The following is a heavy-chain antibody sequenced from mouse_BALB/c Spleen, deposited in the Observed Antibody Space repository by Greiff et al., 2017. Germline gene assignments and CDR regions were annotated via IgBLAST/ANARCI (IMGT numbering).Heavy chain of an antibody. J-gene: IGHJ1*01. D-gene: IGHD1-1*01. CDR2: IWSDGST. CDR1: GFSLTSYG. Sequence: QVQLKQSGPDLVAPSQSLSITCTVSGFSLTSYGVHWVRQPPGKGLEWLVVIWSDGSTTYNSALKSRLSISKDNSKSQVFLKMNSLQTDDTAMYYCARHGYYGSSSYWYFDVWGAGTTVTVSS. V-gene: IGHV2-6-2*01. CDR3: ARHGYYGSSSYWYFDV.